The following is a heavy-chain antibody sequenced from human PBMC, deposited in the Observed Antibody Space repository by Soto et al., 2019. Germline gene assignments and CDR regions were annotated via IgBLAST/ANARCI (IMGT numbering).Heavy chain of an antibody. CDR1: GGSISSGDYY. CDR2: IYYSGST. D-gene: IGHD6-13*01. J-gene: IGHJ4*02. CDR3: ARGGIAAADPPDY. Sequence: SETLSLTCTVSGGSISSGDYYWSWIRQPPGKGLEWIGYIYYSGSTYYNPSLKSRVTISVDTSKNQFSLRLSSVTAADTAVYYCARGGIAAADPPDYWGQGTLVTVSS. V-gene: IGHV4-30-4*01.